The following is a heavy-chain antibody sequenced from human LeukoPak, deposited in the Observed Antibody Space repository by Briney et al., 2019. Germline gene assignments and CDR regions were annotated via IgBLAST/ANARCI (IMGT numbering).Heavy chain of an antibody. D-gene: IGHD6-13*01. CDR3: ARGLAYSSSWYLHNWFDP. J-gene: IGHJ5*02. CDR1: GGSFSGYY. Sequence: SETLSLTCAVYGGSFSGYYWSWIRQPPGKGLEWIGEINHSGSTNYNPSLKSRVTISVDTSKNQFSLKLSSVTAADTAVYYCARGLAYSSSWYLHNWFDPWGREPWSPSPQ. V-gene: IGHV4-34*01. CDR2: INHSGST.